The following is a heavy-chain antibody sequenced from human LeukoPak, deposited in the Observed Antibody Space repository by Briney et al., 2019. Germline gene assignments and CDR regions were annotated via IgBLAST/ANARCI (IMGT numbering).Heavy chain of an antibody. CDR2: IYYSGST. CDR1: GGSISSYY. J-gene: IGHJ4*02. V-gene: IGHV4-59*01. D-gene: IGHD6-6*01. Sequence: SETLSLTCTVSGGSISSYYWSWIRQPPGKGLEWIGYIYYSGSTNYNPSLKSRVTISVDTSKNQFSLKLSSVTAADTAVYYCARGFEYSSSYYFDYWGQGTLVTVSS. CDR3: ARGFEYSSSYYFDY.